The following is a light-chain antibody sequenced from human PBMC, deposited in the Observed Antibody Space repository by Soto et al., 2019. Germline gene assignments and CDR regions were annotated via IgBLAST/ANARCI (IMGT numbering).Light chain of an antibody. CDR1: QTISNY. Sequence: EVVMTQSPATVSVSPGEGVTLSCRASQTISNYLAWYQQKPGQAPRLLIYGASTRATGIPARFSVGASGTEFIHTIISLHAEDFAFYYCNQNNKWSPVTFCGGTKVEIK. V-gene: IGKV3-15*01. CDR2: GAS. J-gene: IGKJ4*01. CDR3: NQNNKWSPVT.